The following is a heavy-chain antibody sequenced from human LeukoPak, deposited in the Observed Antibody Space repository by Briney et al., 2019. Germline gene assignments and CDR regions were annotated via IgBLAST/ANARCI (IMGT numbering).Heavy chain of an antibody. CDR1: GFTVSSNS. CDR3: ARRDTTGWYHHFDY. CDR2: LYNGGGA. D-gene: IGHD6-19*01. Sequence: GGFLRLSCAASGFTVSSNSMTWVRQAPGKGLEWVSILYNGGGANYADSVEGRFTISRDNSRNTLFLQMNSLRAEDTAVYYCARRDTTGWYHHFDYWGQGTLVTVSS. J-gene: IGHJ4*02. V-gene: IGHV3-53*01.